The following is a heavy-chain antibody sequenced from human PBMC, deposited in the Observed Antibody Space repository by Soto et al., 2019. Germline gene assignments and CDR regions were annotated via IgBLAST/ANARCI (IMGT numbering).Heavy chain of an antibody. Sequence: QVQLVQSGAEVKKPGSSVKVSCKASGGTFGSYAISWVRQAPGQGLEWMGGIIPIFGTANYAQKFQGRVTITADESTSTAYMELSSLRSEDTAVYYCARVQEGSSGYSIDYWGQGTLVTVSS. D-gene: IGHD3-22*01. CDR1: GGTFGSYA. J-gene: IGHJ4*02. CDR2: IIPIFGTA. CDR3: ARVQEGSSGYSIDY. V-gene: IGHV1-69*01.